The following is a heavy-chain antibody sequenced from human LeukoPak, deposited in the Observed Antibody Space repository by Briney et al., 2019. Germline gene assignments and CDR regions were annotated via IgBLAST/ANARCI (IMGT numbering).Heavy chain of an antibody. CDR1: GGSISSYY. CDR3: ASIAAAGTGFDY. V-gene: IGHV4-59*08. J-gene: IGHJ4*02. Sequence: SETLSLTCTVSGGSISSYYWSWIRQPPGKGLEWIGYIYYSGSTNYNPSLKSRVTISVDTSKNQFSLKLSSVTAADTAVYYFASIAAAGTGFDYWGQGTLVTVSS. CDR2: IYYSGST. D-gene: IGHD6-13*01.